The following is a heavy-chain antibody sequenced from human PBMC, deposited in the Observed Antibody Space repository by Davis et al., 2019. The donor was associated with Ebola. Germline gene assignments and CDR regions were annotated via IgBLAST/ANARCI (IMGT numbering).Heavy chain of an antibody. J-gene: IGHJ4*02. V-gene: IGHV3-23*01. CDR1: GFTFSNYD. Sequence: GESLKISCAASGFTFSNYDMTWVRQAPGKGLDWVSRISSNGATTYYADSVRGRFTISRDNSRNTLYLQMNSLRADDTAVYYCGGAWDWGQGTLVTASS. CDR2: ISSNGATT. D-gene: IGHD1-26*01. CDR3: GGAWD.